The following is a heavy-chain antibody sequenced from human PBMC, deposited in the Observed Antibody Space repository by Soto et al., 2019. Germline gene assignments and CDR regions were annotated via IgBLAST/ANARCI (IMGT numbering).Heavy chain of an antibody. CDR2: IYSGGST. CDR1: GFNVVSNY. D-gene: IGHD2-21*02. Sequence: PGGSLRLSCAACGFNVVSNYMRWVRQAPGKRLELVSVIYSGGSTYYADSVKGRFTISRDNSKNTLYLQMNSLRAEDTALYYCARDGGEGPYCGGDCDSDDAFDIWGQGTMVTVSS. J-gene: IGHJ3*02. V-gene: IGHV3-53*01. CDR3: ARDGGEGPYCGGDCDSDDAFDI.